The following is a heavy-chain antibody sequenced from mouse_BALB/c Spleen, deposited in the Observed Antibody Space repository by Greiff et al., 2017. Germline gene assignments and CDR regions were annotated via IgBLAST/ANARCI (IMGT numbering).Heavy chain of an antibody. Sequence: LQQPGSELVRPGASVKLSCKASGYTFTSYWMHWVKQRPGQGLEWIGNIYPGSGSTNYDEKFKSKATLTVDTSSSTAYMQLSSLTSEDSAVYYCTRPLSSTMITTGFAYWGQGTLVTVSA. V-gene: IGHV1S22*01. CDR3: TRPLSSTMITTGFAY. CDR2: IYPGSGST. CDR1: GYTFTSYW. J-gene: IGHJ3*01. D-gene: IGHD2-4*01.